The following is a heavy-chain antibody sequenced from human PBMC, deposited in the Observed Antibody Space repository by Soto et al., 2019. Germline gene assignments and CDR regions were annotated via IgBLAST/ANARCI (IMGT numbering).Heavy chain of an antibody. CDR3: ARAAAAWFDP. V-gene: IGHV6-1*01. J-gene: IGHJ5*02. CDR1: GDSVSSNRVT. CDR2: TYYRSKWST. D-gene: IGHD6-25*01. Sequence: SQTLSLTCVISGDSVSSNRVTWNWVRQSPSRGLEWLGRTYYRSKWSTDYAASLNSRITINSDTSKNHFSLQLNSVTPEDTAVYFCARAAAAWFDPLGQGALVTVSS.